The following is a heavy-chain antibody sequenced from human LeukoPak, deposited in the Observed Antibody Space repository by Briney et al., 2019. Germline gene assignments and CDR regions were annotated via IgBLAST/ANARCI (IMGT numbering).Heavy chain of an antibody. CDR1: GFTVSSNY. Sequence: GGSLRLSCAASGFTVSSNYMSWVRQAPGRGLQWVSVIYSGGNIYYADSVKGRFTISRGNSKNTLFLQMNSLRVEDTAVYYCAGDSVSTTKDYWGQGTLVTVSS. V-gene: IGHV3-53*01. CDR3: AGDSVSTTKDY. J-gene: IGHJ4*02. CDR2: IYSGGNI. D-gene: IGHD4-11*01.